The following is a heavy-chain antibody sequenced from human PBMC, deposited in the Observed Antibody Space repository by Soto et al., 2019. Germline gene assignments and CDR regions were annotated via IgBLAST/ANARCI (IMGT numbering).Heavy chain of an antibody. CDR1: GGSISRGGYY. D-gene: IGHD3-22*01. V-gene: IGHV4-31*01. J-gene: IGHJ4*02. CDR3: ARDALSRDSI. CDR2: ISSSGST. Sequence: QVQLQESGPGLVKPSQTLSLTCTVSGGSISRGGYYWSWIRQHPGKGLEWIGYISSSGSTFYNPSVESLVTIAVDTSKNQYSLKLSSVTAADTAVYYCARDALSRDSIWGQGTLVTISS.